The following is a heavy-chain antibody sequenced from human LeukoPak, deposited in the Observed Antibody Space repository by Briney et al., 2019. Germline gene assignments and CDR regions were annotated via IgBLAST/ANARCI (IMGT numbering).Heavy chain of an antibody. CDR1: GFTFSSYV. Sequence: PGGSLRLSCAASGFTFSSYVMHWVRQAPGKGLEWVAVIWYDGSNKYYADSVKGRFTISRDNSKNTLYLQMNSLRAEDTAVYYCARGLRPTKGYYDFWSGHGSEYGMDVWGQGTTVTVSS. V-gene: IGHV3-33*01. CDR3: ARGLRPTKGYYDFWSGHGSEYGMDV. CDR2: IWYDGSNK. D-gene: IGHD3-3*01. J-gene: IGHJ6*02.